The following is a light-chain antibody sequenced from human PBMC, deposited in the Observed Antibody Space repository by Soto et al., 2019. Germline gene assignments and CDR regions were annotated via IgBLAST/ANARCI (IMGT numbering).Light chain of an antibody. CDR3: CSYAGSYSHVV. Sequence: QSVLTQPRSVSGSPGQSVTISCTGTSSDVGYYNYVSWYQHHPGKAPKLMIYDVSKRPSGVPDRFSGSKSGNTASLTISGLQAEDEADYYCCSYAGSYSHVVFGGGTQLTVL. J-gene: IGLJ2*01. CDR1: SSDVGYYNY. V-gene: IGLV2-11*01. CDR2: DVS.